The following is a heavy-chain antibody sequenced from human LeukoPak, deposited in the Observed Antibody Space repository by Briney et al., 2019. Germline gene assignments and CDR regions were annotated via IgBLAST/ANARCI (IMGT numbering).Heavy chain of an antibody. Sequence: GGSLRLSCVASGFNFNNNWMAWVRQAPGKGPGLVAHINHDGRHTGYVDSVKGRFTISRDNAKSSLYLQLNSLRAEDTAMYYCAKYLSRAFDCWGQGSLITVSS. V-gene: IGHV3-7*01. CDR1: GFNFNNNW. CDR2: INHDGRHT. D-gene: IGHD2/OR15-2a*01. CDR3: AKYLSRAFDC. J-gene: IGHJ4*02.